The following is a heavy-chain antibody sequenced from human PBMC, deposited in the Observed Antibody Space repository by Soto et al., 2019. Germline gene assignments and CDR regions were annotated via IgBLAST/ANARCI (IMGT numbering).Heavy chain of an antibody. Sequence: GGSLRLSCAASGFTFSSYGMHWVRQAPGKGLEWVAVISYDGSNKYYADSVKGRFTISRDNSKNTLYLQMNSLRAEDTAVYYCAKGGPMVRGVSYYYYGMDVWGQGTTVTSP. V-gene: IGHV3-30*18. CDR2: ISYDGSNK. CDR1: GFTFSSYG. CDR3: AKGGPMVRGVSYYYYGMDV. D-gene: IGHD3-10*01. J-gene: IGHJ6*02.